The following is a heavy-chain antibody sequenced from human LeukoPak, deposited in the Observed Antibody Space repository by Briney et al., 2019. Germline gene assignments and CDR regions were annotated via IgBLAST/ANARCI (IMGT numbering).Heavy chain of an antibody. V-gene: IGHV4-4*07. CDR2: IYTSGST. CDR1: GGSISSYY. D-gene: IGHD1-7*01. CDR3: ARDRGMWVTGTTNWFDP. J-gene: IGHJ5*02. Sequence: SETLFLTCTVSGGSISSYYWSWIRQPAGKGLEWIGRIYTSGSTNYNPSLKSRVTMSVDTSKNQFSLKLSSVTAADTAVYYCARDRGMWVTGTTNWFDPWGQGTLVTVSS.